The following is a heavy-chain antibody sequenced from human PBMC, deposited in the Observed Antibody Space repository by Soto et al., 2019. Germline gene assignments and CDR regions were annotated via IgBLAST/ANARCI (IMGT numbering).Heavy chain of an antibody. V-gene: IGHV1-8*01. CDR2: MNPNSGNT. CDR1: GYTFTSYD. J-gene: IGHJ3*02. CDR3: ARGAGVVLPWFGELNFDAFDI. D-gene: IGHD3-10*01. Sequence: ASVKVSCKASGYTFTSYDINWVRQATGQGLEWMGWMNPNSGNTGYAQKFQGRVTMTRNTSISTAYMELSSLRSEDTAVYYCARGAGVVLPWFGELNFDAFDIWGQGTMVTVSS.